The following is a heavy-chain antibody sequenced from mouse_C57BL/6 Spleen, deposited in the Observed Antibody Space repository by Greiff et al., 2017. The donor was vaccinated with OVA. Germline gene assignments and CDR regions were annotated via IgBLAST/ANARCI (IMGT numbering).Heavy chain of an antibody. Sequence: EVQGVESGPELVKPGASVKMSCKASGYTFTDYNMHWVKQSHGKSLEWIGYINPNNGGTSYNQKFKGKATLTVNKSSSTAYMELRSLTSEDSAVDYCARTYSNYWYFDVWGTGTTVTVSS. D-gene: IGHD2-5*01. CDR2: INPNNGGT. V-gene: IGHV1-22*01. CDR1: GYTFTDYN. J-gene: IGHJ1*03. CDR3: ARTYSNYWYFDV.